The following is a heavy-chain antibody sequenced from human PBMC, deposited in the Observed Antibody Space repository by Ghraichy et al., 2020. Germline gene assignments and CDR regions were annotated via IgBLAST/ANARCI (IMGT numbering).Heavy chain of an antibody. Sequence: GGSLRLSCAASGFTFSSYGMHWVRQAPGKGLEWVAVISYDGSNKYYADSVKGRFTISRDNSKNTLYLQMNSLRAEDTAVYYCAKQYSGSYYWSGDFDYWGQGTLVTVSS. CDR3: AKQYSGSYYWSGDFDY. CDR1: GFTFSSYG. J-gene: IGHJ4*02. V-gene: IGHV3-30*18. CDR2: ISYDGSNK. D-gene: IGHD1-26*01.